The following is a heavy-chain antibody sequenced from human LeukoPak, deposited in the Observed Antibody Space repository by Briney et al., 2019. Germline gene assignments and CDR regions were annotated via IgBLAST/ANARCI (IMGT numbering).Heavy chain of an antibody. V-gene: IGHV1-2*02. Sequence: GASVKVSCKASGYSFTDYYVHWVRQAPGQGPEWMGWIDPNSGGTNFAQKFQGRVTMTRDTSISTAYMELSRLRSDDTAVYYCTRGLVLTLFDYWAREPWSPSPQ. D-gene: IGHD3-9*01. CDR3: TRGLVLTLFDY. CDR2: IDPNSGGT. J-gene: IGHJ4*02. CDR1: GYSFTDYY.